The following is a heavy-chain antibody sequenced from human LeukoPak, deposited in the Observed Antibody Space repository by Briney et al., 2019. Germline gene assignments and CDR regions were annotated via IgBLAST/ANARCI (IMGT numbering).Heavy chain of an antibody. CDR3: ARDSLNRFDP. V-gene: IGHV3-66*03. CDR1: GFTVSSNY. Sequence: GGSLRLSCAASGFTVSSNYMSWVRQAPGRGLEWVSLIYSSNSTYYADSVKGRFTISRDNSKNTLYLQMNSLRAEDTAVYYCARDSLNRFDPWGQGTLVTVSS. J-gene: IGHJ5*02. CDR2: IYSSNST.